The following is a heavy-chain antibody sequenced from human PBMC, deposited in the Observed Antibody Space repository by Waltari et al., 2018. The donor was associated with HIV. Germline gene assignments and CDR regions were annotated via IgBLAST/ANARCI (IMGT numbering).Heavy chain of an antibody. J-gene: IGHJ4*02. D-gene: IGHD2-15*01. CDR3: ARAGQGYCSGGSCENYFDY. V-gene: IGHV4-39*01. Sequence: QLQLQESGPGLVKPSETLSLTCTVSGGSISSSSYYWGWIRQPPGKGLEWIGSIYYSGGTYYHPSLNSRVTISGDTSNNQFSLKLSSVTAADTAVYYCARAGQGYCSGGSCENYFDYWGQGTLVTVSS. CDR2: IYYSGGT. CDR1: GGSISSSSYY.